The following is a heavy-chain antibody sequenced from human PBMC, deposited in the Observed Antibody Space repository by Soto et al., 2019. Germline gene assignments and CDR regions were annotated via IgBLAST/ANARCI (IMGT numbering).Heavy chain of an antibody. CDR1: GCTFGDYA. V-gene: IGHV3-49*03. D-gene: IGHD2-2*01. J-gene: IGHJ5*02. CDR3: TRVSDCSSTSCYNWFDP. CDR2: IRSKAYGGTT. Sequence: GGSLRLSCTASGCTFGDYAMSWFRQAPGKGLEWVGFIRSKAYGGTTEYAASVKGRFTISRDDSKSIAYLQMNSLKTEDTAVYYCTRVSDCSSTSCYNWFDPWGQGTLVTVSS.